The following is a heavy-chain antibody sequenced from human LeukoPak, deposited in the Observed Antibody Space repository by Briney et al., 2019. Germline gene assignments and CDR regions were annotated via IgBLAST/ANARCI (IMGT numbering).Heavy chain of an antibody. D-gene: IGHD1-1*01. J-gene: IGHJ4*02. CDR3: ARGRNDGGGHT. V-gene: IGHV4-61*05. Sequence: SETLSLTCTVSGGSISSSSYYWGWIRQPPGKGLEWIGYIYYSGSTNYNPSLKSRVTISINTSKNQFSLKLSSVTAADTAVYYCARGRNDGGGHTWGQGTLVTVSS. CDR1: GGSISSSSYY. CDR2: IYYSGST.